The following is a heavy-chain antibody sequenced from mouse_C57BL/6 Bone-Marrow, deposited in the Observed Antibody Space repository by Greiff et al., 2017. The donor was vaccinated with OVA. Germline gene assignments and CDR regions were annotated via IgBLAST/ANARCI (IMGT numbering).Heavy chain of an antibody. D-gene: IGHD1-1*01. V-gene: IGHV3-6*01. CDR2: ISYDGSN. Sequence: DVKLVESGPGLVKPSQSLSLTCSVTGYSITSGYYWNWIRQFPGNKLEWMGYISYDGSNNYNPSLKNRISITRDTSKNQFFLKLNSVTTEDTATYYCARGEPSSQAWFAYWGQGTLVTVSA. CDR3: ARGEPSSQAWFAY. J-gene: IGHJ3*01. CDR1: GYSITSGYY.